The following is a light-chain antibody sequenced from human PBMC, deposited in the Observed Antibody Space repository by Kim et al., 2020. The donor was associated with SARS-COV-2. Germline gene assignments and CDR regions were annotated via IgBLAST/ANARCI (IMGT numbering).Light chain of an antibody. CDR2: AAS. CDR3: QQLDSYPLT. J-gene: IGKJ4*01. V-gene: IGKV1-9*01. CDR1: QDISNH. Sequence: DIQLTQSPSFLSASLGDRVTIICRASQDISNHLAWYQQKPGKAPRLLIFAASTLQSGVPLGFSGSGSGTEFTLTISSLQPGDFATYYCQQLDSYPLTFGGGTKVDIK.